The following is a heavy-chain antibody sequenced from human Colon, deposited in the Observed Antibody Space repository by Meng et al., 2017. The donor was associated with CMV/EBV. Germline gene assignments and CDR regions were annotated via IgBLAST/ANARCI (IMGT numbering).Heavy chain of an antibody. D-gene: IGHD3-10*01. CDR1: TCGTNE. J-gene: IGHJ4*02. Sequence: TCGTNERTWFRQAPGQGLEWVATVGEGGSIHYAASVKARFTISRDNSKSSLYLKMNSLRAEDTAVYYCAKHYHYGGPRSAYVHFDHWGQGTLVTVSS. CDR3: AKHYHYGGPRSAYVHFDH. CDR2: VGEGGSI. V-gene: IGHV3-23*01.